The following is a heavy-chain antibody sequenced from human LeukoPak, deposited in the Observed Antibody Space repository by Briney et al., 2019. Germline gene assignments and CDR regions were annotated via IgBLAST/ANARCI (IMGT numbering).Heavy chain of an antibody. J-gene: IGHJ4*02. CDR1: GFTFSSYV. Sequence: GGSLRLSCAASGFTFSSYVMHWVRQAPGKGLEWVAVISYDGSNKDYADSVKGRFTISRDNSKNTLYLQMNSLRAEDTAVYYCAPSGTRGYFDCWGQGALVTVSS. CDR2: ISYDGSNK. D-gene: IGHD3-10*01. CDR3: APSGTRGYFDC. V-gene: IGHV3-30*03.